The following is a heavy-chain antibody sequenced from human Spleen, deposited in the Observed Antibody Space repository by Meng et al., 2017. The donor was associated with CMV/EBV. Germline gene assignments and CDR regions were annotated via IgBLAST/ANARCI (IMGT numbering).Heavy chain of an antibody. CDR1: GYKFTKCG. J-gene: IGHJ4*02. D-gene: IGHD3-16*01. Sequence: WKGSGYKFTKCGLSWVRQATGRGLEYMGWISDFNGDTNYAQKFQGRVTLITDTSTSTAYMELRSLRSDDTAVYYCARIRYDSNSLDFWGQGTLVTVSS. V-gene: IGHV1-18*01. CDR3: ARIRYDSNSLDF. CDR2: ISDFNGDT.